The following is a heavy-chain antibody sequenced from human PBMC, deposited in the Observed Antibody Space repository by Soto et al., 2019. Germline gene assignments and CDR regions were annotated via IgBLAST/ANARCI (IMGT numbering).Heavy chain of an antibody. Sequence: GSGPTLVNPTQTLTLTCTFSGFSLSTSGMRVSWIRQPPGKALEWLARIDWDDDKFYSTSLKTRLTISKDTSKNQVVLTMTNMDPVDTATYYCARMPMYYDSSGYYYYYGMDVWGQGTTVTVS. J-gene: IGHJ6*02. CDR1: GFSLSTSGMR. CDR2: IDWDDDK. V-gene: IGHV2-70*04. D-gene: IGHD3-22*01. CDR3: ARMPMYYDSSGYYYYYGMDV.